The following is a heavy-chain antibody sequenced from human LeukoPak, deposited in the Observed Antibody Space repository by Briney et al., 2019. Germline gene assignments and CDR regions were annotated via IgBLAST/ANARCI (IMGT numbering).Heavy chain of an antibody. J-gene: IGHJ5*02. D-gene: IGHD3-22*01. V-gene: IGHV4-30-4*08. Sequence: SETLSLTCTVSGGSISSGDYYWRWIRQPPGKGLEWIGYIYYSGSTYYNPSLKSRVTISVDTSKNQFSLKLSSVTAADTAVYYCARDDDSSGPGGWFDPWGQGTLVTVSS. CDR2: IYYSGST. CDR1: GGSISSGDYY. CDR3: ARDDDSSGPGGWFDP.